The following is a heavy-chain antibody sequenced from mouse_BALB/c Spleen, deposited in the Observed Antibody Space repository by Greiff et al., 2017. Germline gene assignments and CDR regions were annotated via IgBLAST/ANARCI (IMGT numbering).Heavy chain of an antibody. CDR1: GYAFSSYW. J-gene: IGHJ2*01. CDR2: IYPGDGDT. CDR3: ARSTTYYGSFDY. D-gene: IGHD1-1*01. V-gene: IGHV1-80*01. Sequence: VQRVESGAELVRPGSSVKISCKASGYAFSSYWMNWVKQRPGQGLEWIGQIYPGDGDTNYNGKFKGKATLTADKSSSTAYMQLSSLTSEDSAVYFCARSTTYYGSFDYWGQGTTLTVSS.